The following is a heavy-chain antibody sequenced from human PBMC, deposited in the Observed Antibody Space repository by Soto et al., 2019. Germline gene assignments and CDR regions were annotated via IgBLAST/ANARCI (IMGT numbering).Heavy chain of an antibody. CDR1: GFSFSSYG. D-gene: IGHD3-22*01. Sequence: EVQLLESGGGLVQPGGSLRLSCAASGFSFSSYGMSWVRQAPGKGLEWVSAISGNGGVTFYADSVKGRFTISRDNSKNTLYLQMNSLRAEDTDLYYCEKLYDSSGRDFWGQGTLVTVSS. CDR2: ISGNGGVT. V-gene: IGHV3-23*01. J-gene: IGHJ4*02. CDR3: EKLYDSSGRDF.